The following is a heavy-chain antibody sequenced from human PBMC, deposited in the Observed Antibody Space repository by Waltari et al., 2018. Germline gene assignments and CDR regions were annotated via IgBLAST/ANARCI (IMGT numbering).Heavy chain of an antibody. CDR1: GGSFSGYY. Sequence: QVQLQQWGAGLLKPSETLSLTCAVYGGSFSGYYWSWIRQPPGKGLEWIGEINQSGSTNYNPSLKSRVTISVDTSKNQFSLKLSSVTAADTAVYYCARVRTGITIFGVVIMHWFDPWGQGTLVTVSS. D-gene: IGHD3-3*01. CDR3: ARVRTGITIFGVVIMHWFDP. V-gene: IGHV4-34*01. CDR2: INQSGST. J-gene: IGHJ5*02.